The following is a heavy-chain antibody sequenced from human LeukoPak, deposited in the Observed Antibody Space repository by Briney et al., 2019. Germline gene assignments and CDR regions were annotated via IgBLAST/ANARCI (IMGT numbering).Heavy chain of an antibody. Sequence: SETLSLTCTVSGGSISSSRYYWGWIRQPPGKGLEWIGSIYYSGSTYYNPSLKSRVTISVDTSKNQFSLKLSSVTAADTAVYYCARSVGGGAFDYWGQGTLVTVSS. CDR1: GGSISSSRYY. J-gene: IGHJ4*02. V-gene: IGHV4-39*01. CDR3: ARSVGGGAFDY. D-gene: IGHD3-16*01. CDR2: IYYSGST.